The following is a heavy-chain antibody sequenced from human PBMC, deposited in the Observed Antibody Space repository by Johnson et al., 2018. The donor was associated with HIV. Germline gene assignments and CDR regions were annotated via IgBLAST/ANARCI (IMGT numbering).Heavy chain of an antibody. CDR1: GFTFSHSA. CDR3: AKGIGPYLPVAAFDI. D-gene: IGHD2-15*01. Sequence: VQLVESGGGVVQPGRSLRLSCAASGFTFSHSAMSWVRQAPRKGLEWVSAISSSGGSACYVDSVKGRFTISRDNSKNTLYLLMNHQRAEDTAVYFCAKGIGPYLPVAAFDIWGQGTMVTVSS. CDR2: ISSSGGSA. V-gene: IGHV3-23*04. J-gene: IGHJ3*02.